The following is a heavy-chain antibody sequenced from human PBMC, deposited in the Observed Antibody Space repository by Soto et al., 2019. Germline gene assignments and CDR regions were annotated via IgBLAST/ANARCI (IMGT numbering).Heavy chain of an antibody. J-gene: IGHJ1*01. V-gene: IGHV1-2*02. D-gene: IGHD1-1*01. CDR3: VRGQSVLYLDL. Sequence: EASVKVSCKSSGYTSNDFYIHCVRQAPGQGLEWVGWINPKNGGINYAQKFQGRVTMTRDTSVSTSYMDLNRLNFNDSAIYYCVRGQSVLYLDLWGRGTQVTVSS. CDR2: INPKNGGI. CDR1: GYTSNDFY.